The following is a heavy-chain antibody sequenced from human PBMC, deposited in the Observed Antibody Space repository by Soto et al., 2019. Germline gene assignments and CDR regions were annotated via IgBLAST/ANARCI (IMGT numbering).Heavy chain of an antibody. Sequence: QVQLVQSGAEVKEPGSSVNVSCKTSGATFGNTAVTWVRQAPCQGLEWIGGIVPLLGTANYAQKFRGRVTITADESTSTAYMELSSLRTDDTAVYYCARDGDPGYSFWSGPLGGGRFDPWGQGTLVTVSS. CDR3: ARDGDPGYSFWSGPLGGGRFDP. V-gene: IGHV1-69*12. J-gene: IGHJ5*02. CDR2: IVPLLGTA. CDR1: GATFGNTA. D-gene: IGHD3-3*01.